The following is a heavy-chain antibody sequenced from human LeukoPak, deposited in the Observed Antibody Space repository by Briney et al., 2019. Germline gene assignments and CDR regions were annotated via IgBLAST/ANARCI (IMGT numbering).Heavy chain of an antibody. CDR2: INHSGST. CDR3: AREAARGYSHGY. J-gene: IGHJ3*01. D-gene: IGHD5-18*01. V-gene: IGHV4-34*01. CDR1: GGSFSGYY. Sequence: SETLSLTCAVYGGSFSGYYWSWIRQPPGKGLEWIGEINHSGSTNYNPSLKSRVTISVDTSKNQFSLKLISVTAADTAMYYCAREAARGYSHGYWGQGTMVTVSS.